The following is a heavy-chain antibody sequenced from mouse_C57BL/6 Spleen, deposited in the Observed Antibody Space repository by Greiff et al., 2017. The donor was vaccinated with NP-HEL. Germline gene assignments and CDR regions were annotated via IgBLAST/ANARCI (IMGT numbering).Heavy chain of an antibody. Sequence: DVKLVESEGGLVQPGSSMKLSCTASGFTFSDYYMAWVRQVPEKGLEWVANINYDGSSTYYLDSLKSRFIISRDNAKNILYLQMSSLKSEDTATYYCARDDYGNSFAYWGQGTLVTVSA. CDR1: GFTFSDYY. D-gene: IGHD2-1*01. CDR3: ARDDYGNSFAY. J-gene: IGHJ3*01. CDR2: INYDGSST. V-gene: IGHV5-16*01.